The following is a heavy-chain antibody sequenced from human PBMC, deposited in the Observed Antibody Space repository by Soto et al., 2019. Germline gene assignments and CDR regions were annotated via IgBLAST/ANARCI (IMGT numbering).Heavy chain of an antibody. CDR3: ARAKSGVGYQWLVLDGFDP. CDR1: GYTFTSYG. D-gene: IGHD6-19*01. Sequence: ASVKVSCKASGYTFTSYGISWVRQAPGQGLEWMGWISAYNGNTNYAQKLQGRVTMTTDTSTSTAYMELRSLRSDDTAVYYCARAKSGVGYQWLVLDGFDPWGQGTLVTVSS. V-gene: IGHV1-18*01. J-gene: IGHJ5*02. CDR2: ISAYNGNT.